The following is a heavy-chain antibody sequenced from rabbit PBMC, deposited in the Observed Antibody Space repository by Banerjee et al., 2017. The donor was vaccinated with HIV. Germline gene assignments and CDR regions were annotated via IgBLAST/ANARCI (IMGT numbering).Heavy chain of an antibody. Sequence: QEQLEESGGDLVKPEGSLTLTCTASGFSFSNKYVMCWVRQAPGKGLEWIACINTSSGNTVYASWVNGRFTISLDNAQNTVPLQMTNLTAADTATYFCARDLAGVIGWNFGLWGPGT. D-gene: IGHD4-1*01. CDR1: GFSFSNKYV. V-gene: IGHV1S45*01. J-gene: IGHJ4*01. CDR3: ARDLAGVIGWNFGL. CDR2: INTSSGNT.